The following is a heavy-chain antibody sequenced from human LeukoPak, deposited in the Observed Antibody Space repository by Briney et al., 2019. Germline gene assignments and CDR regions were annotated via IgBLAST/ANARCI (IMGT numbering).Heavy chain of an antibody. V-gene: IGHV4-59*08. D-gene: IGHD3-16*01. Sequence: SETLSLTCTVSGASISSHYWSWIRQPPGKGLEWIGYIYNSGNTNYNPSPKSRVTISVDASENQFSLKLSSVTAADTAVYYCARLTKMGAYYGTDVWGQGTTVTVSS. CDR3: ARLTKMGAYYGTDV. J-gene: IGHJ6*02. CDR1: GASISSHY. CDR2: IYNSGNT.